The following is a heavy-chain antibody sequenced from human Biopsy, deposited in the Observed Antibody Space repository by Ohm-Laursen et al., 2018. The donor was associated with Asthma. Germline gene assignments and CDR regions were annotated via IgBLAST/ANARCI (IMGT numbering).Heavy chain of an antibody. D-gene: IGHD1-1*01. J-gene: IGHJ3*02. CDR1: GFSFSNFA. CDR3: VRDGTDDAFDI. CDR2: ISKDASTQ. V-gene: IGHV3-30*01. Sequence: LSLTWAATGFSFSNFAIHWVRQVPGKGLEWVGVISKDASTQDYADSVKGRFTMARDNSKNTLDLQMNSLREEDTAVYYCVRDGTDDAFDIWGQGTVVSVSS.